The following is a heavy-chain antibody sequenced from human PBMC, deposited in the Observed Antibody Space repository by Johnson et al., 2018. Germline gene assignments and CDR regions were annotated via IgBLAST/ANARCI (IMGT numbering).Heavy chain of an antibody. CDR2: INSDGSST. V-gene: IGHV3-74*01. D-gene: IGHD6-19*01. J-gene: IGHJ6*02. CDR3: ARQWLPPSNYYVYTGMDV. CDR1: GFSLSNYW. Sequence: VQLQESGGGLVQPGGSLRLFCVASGFSLSNYWMHWVRQAPGKGLMWVSRINSDGSSTSYADSVKGRFTISRDNAKNTLYLQMNSLRAEDTAVHYCARQWLPPSNYYVYTGMDVWGQGTTVTVSS.